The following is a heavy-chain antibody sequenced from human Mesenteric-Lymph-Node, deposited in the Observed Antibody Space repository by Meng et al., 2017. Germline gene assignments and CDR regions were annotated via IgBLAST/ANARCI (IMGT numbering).Heavy chain of an antibody. J-gene: IGHJ5*02. Sequence: SETLSLTCTVSGYSISSGYYWGWIRQPPGKGLEWIGSIYHSGSTYYNPSLKSRVTISVDTSKNQFSLKLSSVTAADTAVYYCAREELNYDISTGYLYWFDPWGQGTLVTVSS. CDR3: AREELNYDISTGYLYWFDP. V-gene: IGHV4-38-2*02. D-gene: IGHD3-9*01. CDR1: GYSISSGYY. CDR2: IYHSGST.